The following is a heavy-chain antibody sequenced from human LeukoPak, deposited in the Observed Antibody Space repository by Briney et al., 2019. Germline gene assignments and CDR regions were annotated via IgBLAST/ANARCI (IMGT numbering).Heavy chain of an antibody. V-gene: IGHV1-69*13. D-gene: IGHD1-26*01. Sequence: SVKVSCKASGGTFSNSAISWVRQAPGQGLEWMGGIIPIFGTANYAQRFQGRVTITADESTTTAYMEVGSLRSEDTAVYYCARATRGSYEYYFDYWGQGTLVTVSS. J-gene: IGHJ4*02. CDR2: IIPIFGTA. CDR3: ARATRGSYEYYFDY. CDR1: GGTFSNSA.